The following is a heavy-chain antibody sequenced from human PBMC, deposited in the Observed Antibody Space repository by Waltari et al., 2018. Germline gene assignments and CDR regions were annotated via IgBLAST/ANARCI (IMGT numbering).Heavy chain of an antibody. Sequence: EVQLVESGGGLVQPGGSLRLSCAASGFTFSSYAMSWVRQAPGKGLAGVSAISGSGGSTYYADSVKGRFTISRDNSKNTLYLQMNSLRAEDTAVYYCAKGGPTYYDFWSGYYSPYYFDYWGQGTLVTVSS. D-gene: IGHD3-3*01. CDR1: GFTFSSYA. V-gene: IGHV3-23*04. CDR2: ISGSGGST. CDR3: AKGGPTYYDFWSGYYSPYYFDY. J-gene: IGHJ4*02.